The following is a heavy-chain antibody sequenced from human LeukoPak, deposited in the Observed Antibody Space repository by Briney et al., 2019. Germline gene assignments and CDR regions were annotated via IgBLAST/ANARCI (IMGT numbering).Heavy chain of an antibody. D-gene: IGHD3-9*01. V-gene: IGHV3-48*01. CDR3: ARAQLRYFDWLDY. Sequence: GGSLRLSCAASGFTFSIYSMNCVRQAPGKALEGVSYISSSSSTIYYADSVKGRFTISRDNAKNSLYLQMNSLRAEDTAVYYCARAQLRYFDWLDYWGEGTLVTVS. J-gene: IGHJ4*02. CDR1: GFTFSIYS. CDR2: ISSSSSTI.